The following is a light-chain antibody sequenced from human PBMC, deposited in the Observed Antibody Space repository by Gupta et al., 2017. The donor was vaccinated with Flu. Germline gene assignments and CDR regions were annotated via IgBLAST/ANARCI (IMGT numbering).Light chain of an antibody. V-gene: IGKV1-39*01. Sequence: DIQMTQSPSSLSASVGDRVTIICRASETISVYLNWYQHKPGRAPQLLIYMTSILQTGVPSRFSGSGSGTDFTLTINILQPEDFATYYCQQSHSDPRTFGQGTKVEVK. CDR1: ETISVY. CDR3: QQSHSDPRT. CDR2: MTS. J-gene: IGKJ1*01.